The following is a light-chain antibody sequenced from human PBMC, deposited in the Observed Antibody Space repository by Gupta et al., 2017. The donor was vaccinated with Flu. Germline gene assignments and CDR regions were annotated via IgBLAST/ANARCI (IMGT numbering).Light chain of an antibody. V-gene: IGKV3D-7*01. CDR2: DAS. CDR1: RHGIGSY. CDR3: QQCDSVPRT. J-gene: IGKJ2*01. Sequence: TLLLASVGGRVIISRAGRHGIGSYLAWYQQRAGQAPRLLIYDASSRATGIPARFSGSGSGTDFTLTISRLQPEDFAVYYCQQCDSVPRTFGQGTKVEIK.